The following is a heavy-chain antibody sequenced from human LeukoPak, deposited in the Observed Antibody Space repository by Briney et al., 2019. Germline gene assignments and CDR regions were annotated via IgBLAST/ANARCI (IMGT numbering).Heavy chain of an antibody. Sequence: GGSLRLSCAASGFTFSDYAMGWIRQAPGQGLEWVSYISRSGDTIDYADSVKGRFSISRDNAKNSLYLQMNSLRAEDTAVYYCAGYHWNSGVVYWGQGTLVTVSS. CDR1: GFTFSDYA. D-gene: IGHD1-7*01. J-gene: IGHJ4*02. CDR3: AGYHWNSGVVY. CDR2: ISRSGDTI. V-gene: IGHV3-11*01.